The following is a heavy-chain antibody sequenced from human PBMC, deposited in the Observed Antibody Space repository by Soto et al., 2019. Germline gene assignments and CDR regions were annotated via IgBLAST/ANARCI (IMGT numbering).Heavy chain of an antibody. D-gene: IGHD6-25*01. J-gene: IGHJ4*02. CDR2: ISGSGGST. CDR3: AKDLGPQKYSSVAAWDY. V-gene: IGHV3-23*01. CDR1: GFTFSSYA. Sequence: ESGGGLVQPGGSLRLSCAASGFTFSSYAMSWVRQAPGKGLEWVSAISGSGGSTYYADSVKGRFTISRDNSKNTLYLQMNSLRAEDTAVYYCAKDLGPQKYSSVAAWDYWGQGTLVTVSS.